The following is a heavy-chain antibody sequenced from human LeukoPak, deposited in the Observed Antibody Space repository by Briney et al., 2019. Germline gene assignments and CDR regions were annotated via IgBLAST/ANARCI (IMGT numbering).Heavy chain of an antibody. D-gene: IGHD3-9*01. CDR1: GYSFTSYW. CDR3: ARGDYDILTGYSDGKDV. J-gene: IGHJ6*02. CDR2: IYPGDSDT. Sequence: GESLKISCKGSGYSFTSYWIGWVRQMPGKGLEWMGIIYPGDSDTRYSPSFQGQVTISADKSISTAYLQWSSLKASDTAMYYCARGDYDILTGYSDGKDVWGQGTTVTVSS. V-gene: IGHV5-51*01.